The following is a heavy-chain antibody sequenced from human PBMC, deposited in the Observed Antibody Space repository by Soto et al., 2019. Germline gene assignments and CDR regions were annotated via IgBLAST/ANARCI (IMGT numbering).Heavy chain of an antibody. D-gene: IGHD3-10*01. Sequence: ASVKVSCKASGGTFSSYTISWVRQAPGQGLEWMGRIIPILGIANYAQKFQGRVTITADKSTSTAYMELSSLRSEDTAVYYCARLEVRGVIDPRNWFDPWGQGTLVTVSS. V-gene: IGHV1-69*02. CDR1: GGTFSSYT. CDR3: ARLEVRGVIDPRNWFDP. CDR2: IIPILGIA. J-gene: IGHJ5*02.